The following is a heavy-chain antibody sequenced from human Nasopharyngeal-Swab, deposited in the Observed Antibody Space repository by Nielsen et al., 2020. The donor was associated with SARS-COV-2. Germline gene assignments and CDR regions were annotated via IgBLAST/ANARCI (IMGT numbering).Heavy chain of an antibody. V-gene: IGHV1-24*01. J-gene: IGHJ6*02. D-gene: IGHD2-2*01. CDR3: ATAPSIGCSSTGCSRWYYYYGMDV. CDR2: FDPEDGET. Sequence: ASVNVSCKVSGYTLTELSMHWVRQAPGKGLEWMGGFDPEDGETIYAQKFQGRVTMTEDTSTDTAYMELSSLRSEDTAVYYCATAPSIGCSSTGCSRWYYYYGMDVWGQGTTVTVSS. CDR1: GYTLTELS.